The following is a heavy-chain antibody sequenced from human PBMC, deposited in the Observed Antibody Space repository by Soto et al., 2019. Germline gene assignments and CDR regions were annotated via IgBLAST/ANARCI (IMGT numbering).Heavy chain of an antibody. CDR1: GGSISSGGYS. D-gene: IGHD3-16*01. J-gene: IGHJ4*02. V-gene: IGHV4-30-2*03. CDR3: ARLVWGLVSY. Sequence: SETLSLTCAVSGGSISSGGYSWSWIRQPPGKGLEWIGYIYYSGSTYYNPSLKSRVTISVDTSKNQFSLKLTSVTAADTAVYYCARLVWGLVSYWGQGTLVTVSS. CDR2: IYYSGST.